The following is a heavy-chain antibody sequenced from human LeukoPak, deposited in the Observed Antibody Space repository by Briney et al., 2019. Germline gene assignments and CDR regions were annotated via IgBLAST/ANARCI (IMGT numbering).Heavy chain of an antibody. D-gene: IGHD4-17*01. CDR2: ISGSNGNT. V-gene: IGHV1-18*01. CDR1: GYTLSSSG. J-gene: IGHJ4*02. CDR3: ARMRYGSNCFDS. Sequence: GGSVRVSCKASGYTLSSSGFRGVRQAPGQGLEWMGWISGSNGNTNYAPKFQGRVTLTTDTSTSTAYMELRSLRSHATGVYYCARMRYGSNCFDSWGQGTLVTVSS.